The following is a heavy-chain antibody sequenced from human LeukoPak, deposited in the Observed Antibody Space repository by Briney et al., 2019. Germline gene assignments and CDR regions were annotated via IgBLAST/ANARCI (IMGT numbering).Heavy chain of an antibody. J-gene: IGHJ4*02. Sequence: GESLKISCKGSGYDFAHDWIGWVRQMPGKGLEWMGIIFPDDSDTIYSPSFQGHVTISADKSINTAYLQWSDLKASDSAMYYCARQESEMTTPANRYFDLWGQGTLITVSS. CDR1: GYDFAHDW. CDR2: IFPDDSDT. D-gene: IGHD2-15*01. V-gene: IGHV5-51*01. CDR3: ARQESEMTTPANRYFDL.